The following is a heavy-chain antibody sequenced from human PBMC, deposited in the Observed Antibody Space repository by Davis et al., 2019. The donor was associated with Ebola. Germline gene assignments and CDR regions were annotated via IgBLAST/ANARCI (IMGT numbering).Heavy chain of an antibody. J-gene: IGHJ4*02. Sequence: GESLKISCAASGFTFSGSAMHWVRQASGKGLEWVGRIRSKANSYATAYAASVKGRFTISRDDSKNTAYLQMNSLKPEDTAVYYCTTPPQWFGEGWGQGTLVTVSS. CDR1: GFTFSGSA. CDR2: IRSKANSYAT. D-gene: IGHD3-10*01. CDR3: TTPPQWFGEG. V-gene: IGHV3-73*01.